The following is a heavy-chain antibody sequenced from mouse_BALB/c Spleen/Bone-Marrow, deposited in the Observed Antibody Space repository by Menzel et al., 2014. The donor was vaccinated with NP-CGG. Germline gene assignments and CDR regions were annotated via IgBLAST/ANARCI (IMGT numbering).Heavy chain of an antibody. CDR3: TGWDYFDY. CDR2: ISLKSNNFAT. D-gene: IGHD3-3*01. J-gene: IGHJ2*01. Sequence: EVQGVESGGGLVQPGGSMKLSCVASGFPFSNYWMHWVRQSPEKGLEWVAEISLKSNNFATHYAESVKGRFTISRDYSKSIVYLQMTTVRAEDIGMYYCTGWDYFDYWGQGTTLTVSS. CDR1: GFPFSNYW. V-gene: IGHV6-6*02.